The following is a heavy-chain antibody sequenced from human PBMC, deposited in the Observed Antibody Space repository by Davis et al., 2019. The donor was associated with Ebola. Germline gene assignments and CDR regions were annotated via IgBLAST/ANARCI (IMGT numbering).Heavy chain of an antibody. J-gene: IGHJ4*02. Sequence: GGSLRLSCAASGFTFSSYSMNWVRQAPGKWLEWVSSISSSSSYIYYADSVKGRFTISRDNAKNSLYLQMNSLRAEDTAVYYCVVWEWFGELLYPFDYWGQGTLVTVSS. CDR1: GFTFSSYS. D-gene: IGHD3-10*01. V-gene: IGHV3-21*01. CDR2: ISSSSSYI. CDR3: VVWEWFGELLYPFDY.